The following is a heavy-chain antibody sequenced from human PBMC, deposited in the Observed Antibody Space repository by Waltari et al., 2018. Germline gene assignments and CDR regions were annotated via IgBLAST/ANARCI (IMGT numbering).Heavy chain of an antibody. D-gene: IGHD5-12*01. CDR2: ISYTGAT. CDR3: ATYIGASVGTAAFDV. J-gene: IGHJ3*01. CDR1: GGSITSNRHY. V-gene: IGHV4-39*01. Sequence: QLQLQESGPGLVKPSETLSLTRTVSGGSITSNRHYWGWLRQPPGQGLEWIGTISYTGATYSSPSLKSRVTISRDTSKNQLSLTLGSVTAADTALYYCATYIGASVGTAAFDVWGQGTMVTVSS.